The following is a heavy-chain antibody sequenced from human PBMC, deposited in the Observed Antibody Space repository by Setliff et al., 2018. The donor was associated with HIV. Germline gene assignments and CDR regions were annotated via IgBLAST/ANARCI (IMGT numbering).Heavy chain of an antibody. Sequence: SETLSLTCTVSGGSSNSYYWSWIRQPAGKGLEWIGRIYTTGGTNYNPALKSRVTMSIDTSKNQISLKLNSVTAADTATYYCARSNPGITAGLLAYWGPGTLVTVSS. D-gene: IGHD6-13*01. CDR1: GGSSNSYY. CDR2: IYTTGGT. V-gene: IGHV4-4*07. CDR3: ARSNPGITAGLLAY. J-gene: IGHJ4*02.